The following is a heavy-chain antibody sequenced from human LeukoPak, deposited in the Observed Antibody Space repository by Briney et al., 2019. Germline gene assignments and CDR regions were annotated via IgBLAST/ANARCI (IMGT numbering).Heavy chain of an antibody. J-gene: IGHJ4*02. CDR2: IKQDGSEN. Sequence: GGSLRLSCAASGFTFTDYYMSWIRQAPGKGLEWVASIKQDGSENYYVDSVKGRFTISRDNAKNSVYLQMNSLRAEDTAVYFCARDRNTDFWSGYYTNYFDDWGQGTLVTVSS. CDR1: GFTFTDYY. V-gene: IGHV3-7*01. CDR3: ARDRNTDFWSGYYTNYFDD. D-gene: IGHD3-3*01.